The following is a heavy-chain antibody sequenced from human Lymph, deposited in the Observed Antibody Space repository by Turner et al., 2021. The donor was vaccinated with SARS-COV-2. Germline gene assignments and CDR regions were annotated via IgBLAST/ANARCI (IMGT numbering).Heavy chain of an antibody. CDR3: AKDPGYCSGGSCYSRTYFDF. CDR2: ISGAGGGT. V-gene: IGHV3-43*02. CDR1: GFTFDDYA. Sequence: GVSGGGVVQPGGSLRLPCAAPGFTFDDYAMHWVRQAPGEGLEWVSLISGAGGGTYYADSVKGRFTISRDNSKNSLSLQMNSLRAEDTALYYCAKDPGYCSGGSCYSRTYFDFWGQGTLVTVSA. J-gene: IGHJ4*02. D-gene: IGHD2-15*01.